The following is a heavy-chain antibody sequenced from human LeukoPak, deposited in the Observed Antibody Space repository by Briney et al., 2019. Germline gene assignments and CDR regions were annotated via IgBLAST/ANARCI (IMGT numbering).Heavy chain of an antibody. Sequence: ASLKVSCKASGYTFTHYDINWVRQAAGQGLEWMGWMRPNSAETGNVQKFQGRVTMTRNISASTAYMELTGLRSDDTAVYFCARGYCSGGGCYTAEYLPHWGQGTLVTVSS. V-gene: IGHV1-8*02. CDR2: MRPNSAET. D-gene: IGHD2-15*01. CDR3: ARGYCSGGGCYTAEYLPH. J-gene: IGHJ1*01. CDR1: GYTFTHYD.